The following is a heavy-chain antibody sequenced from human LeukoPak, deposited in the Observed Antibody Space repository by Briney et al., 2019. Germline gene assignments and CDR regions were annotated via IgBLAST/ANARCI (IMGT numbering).Heavy chain of an antibody. D-gene: IGHD5-12*01. J-gene: IGHJ4*02. V-gene: IGHV3-30*03. CDR1: RVTFRNYG. Sequence: GGSLRLSCSVSRVTFRNYGMHWVRQAPGKGLEWVALISSDGIDKIYGASVKGRFTISRDDSKSTLYLQMNSLTAEDTAVYYCTTKVMRGNLGDDYDDWGQGTLVTVSS. CDR3: TTKVMRGNLGDDYDD. CDR2: ISSDGIDK.